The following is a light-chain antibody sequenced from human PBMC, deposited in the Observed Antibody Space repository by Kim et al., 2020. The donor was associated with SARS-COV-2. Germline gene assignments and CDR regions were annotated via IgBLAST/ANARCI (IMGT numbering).Light chain of an antibody. CDR3: QQYDRPPYT. V-gene: IGKV3-20*01. Sequence: LSPWDRATLSCRASQSVASNHLAWFQQKPGQAPRLLIYGTSSRAPAIPDRFSASGSGTDFTLTISRLEPEDFAIYYCQQYDRPPYTFGQGTKLEI. CDR1: QSVASNH. J-gene: IGKJ2*01. CDR2: GTS.